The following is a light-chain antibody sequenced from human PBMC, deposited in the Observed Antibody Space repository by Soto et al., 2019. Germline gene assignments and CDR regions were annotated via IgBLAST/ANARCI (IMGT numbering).Light chain of an antibody. CDR2: GAS. Sequence: DIQMTQSPSTLSASVGDRATITCRASQGTSSYLAWFQQKPGRAPKLLIYGASTLQSGVPARFSGSGSGTDFTLTISNLQPEDFATYYCQQLNAYPLTFGQGTRLEIK. CDR1: QGTSSY. J-gene: IGKJ5*01. CDR3: QQLNAYPLT. V-gene: IGKV1-9*01.